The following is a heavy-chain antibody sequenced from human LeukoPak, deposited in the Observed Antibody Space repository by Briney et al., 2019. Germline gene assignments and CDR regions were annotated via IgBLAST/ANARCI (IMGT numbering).Heavy chain of an antibody. Sequence: PGGSLRLSCAASGFTFSTYPMNWVRQAPGNGLEWVSSISSSSSYIYYADSVKGRFTISRDNAKNSLYLQMNSLRAEDTAVYYCARDCSSTSCYSLDYWGQGTLVTVSS. J-gene: IGHJ4*02. D-gene: IGHD2-2*02. CDR1: GFTFSTYP. V-gene: IGHV3-21*01. CDR2: ISSSSSYI. CDR3: ARDCSSTSCYSLDY.